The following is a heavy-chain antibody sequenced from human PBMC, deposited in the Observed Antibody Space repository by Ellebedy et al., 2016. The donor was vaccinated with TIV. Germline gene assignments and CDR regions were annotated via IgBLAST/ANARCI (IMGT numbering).Heavy chain of an antibody. Sequence: LSLTCAASGFTFSDYYMSWIRQAPGKGLEWVSYITSSSSYTNYADSVKGRFTISIDNAKNSLYLQMNSLRAEDTAVYYCATDHYWGQGTLVTVSS. CDR3: ATDHY. V-gene: IGHV3-11*06. CDR2: ITSSSSYT. J-gene: IGHJ4*02. CDR1: GFTFSDYY.